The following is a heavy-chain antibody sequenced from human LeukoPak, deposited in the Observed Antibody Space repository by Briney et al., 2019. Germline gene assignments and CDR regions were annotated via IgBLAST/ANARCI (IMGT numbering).Heavy chain of an antibody. V-gene: IGHV3-30*04. Sequence: GRSLRLSCAASGFTFSSYAMHWVRQAPGKGLEWVAVISYDGSNKYYADSVKGRFTISRDNSKNTLYLQMNSLRAEDTAVYYCARGGADYGDYGPGPYYYYYMDVWGKGTTVTVSS. J-gene: IGHJ6*03. CDR2: ISYDGSNK. CDR1: GFTFSSYA. CDR3: ARGGADYGDYGPGPYYYYYMDV. D-gene: IGHD4-17*01.